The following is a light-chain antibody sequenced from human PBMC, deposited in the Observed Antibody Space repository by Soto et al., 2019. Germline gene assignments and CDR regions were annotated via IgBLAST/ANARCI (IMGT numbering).Light chain of an antibody. CDR2: EGY. Sequence: QSALTQPPSASGSPGQSVTISCTGTFNDVGGYNYVSWYQQHPGKAPKVIIYEGYKRPSGVPERFSGSKSGKTASLTVSGLQADDEADYYCSSYVGNNNLVFGGGTKVTVL. CDR3: SSYVGNNNLV. CDR1: FNDVGGYNY. V-gene: IGLV2-8*01. J-gene: IGLJ3*02.